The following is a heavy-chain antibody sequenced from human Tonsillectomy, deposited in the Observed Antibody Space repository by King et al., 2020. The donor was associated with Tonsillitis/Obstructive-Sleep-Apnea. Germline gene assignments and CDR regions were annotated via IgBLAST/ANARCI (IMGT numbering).Heavy chain of an antibody. CDR1: GFTFSNYA. Sequence: VQLVESGGGAVQPGRSLRLSCTVSGFTFSNYAIHWVRQVPGKGLEWVAVISYDGSSKYYADSVKGRLTISRDNSKNTLFLQMNSLRTEDTAVYHCAGAPTYCTGTSCYSYYYYYMDLWGKGTTVTVSS. V-gene: IGHV3-30*04. CDR2: ISYDGSSK. J-gene: IGHJ6*03. CDR3: AGAPTYCTGTSCYSYYYYYMDL. D-gene: IGHD2-2*02.